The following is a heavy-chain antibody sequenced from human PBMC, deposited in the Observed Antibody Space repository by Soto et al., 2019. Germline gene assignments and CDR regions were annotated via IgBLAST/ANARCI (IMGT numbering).Heavy chain of an antibody. CDR1: GDTFTSYG. V-gene: IGHV1-18*04. CDR2: ISAYNGNT. J-gene: IGHJ4*02. CDR3: ARADGYNSYYFDY. D-gene: IGHD5-12*01. Sequence: GASVKVSFKASGDTFTSYGINLVRQAPGQGLEWMGWISAYNGNTNYAQKLQGRVTMTTDTSTSTAYMELRSLRSDDTAVYYCARADGYNSYYFDYWGQGTLVTVSS.